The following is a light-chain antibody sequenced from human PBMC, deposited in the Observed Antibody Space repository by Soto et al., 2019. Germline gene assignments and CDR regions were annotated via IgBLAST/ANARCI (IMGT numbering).Light chain of an antibody. Sequence: LMTQATLSLPVTPGEPASISCRSSQSLLHSNGYNYLDWYLQKPGQSPQLLIYLGSNRASGVPDRFSGSGSGTDSTLTISRVEAEDVGVYYCMQALQTSWTFGQGTKVDIK. CDR2: LGS. V-gene: IGKV2-28*01. CDR3: MQALQTSWT. J-gene: IGKJ1*01. CDR1: QSLLHSNGYNY.